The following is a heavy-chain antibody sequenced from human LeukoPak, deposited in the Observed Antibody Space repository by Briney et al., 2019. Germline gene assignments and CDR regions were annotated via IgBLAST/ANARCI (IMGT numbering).Heavy chain of an antibody. CDR1: GYAFTGYY. CDR2: INPNSGGT. D-gene: IGHD2-2*01. Sequence: GASVKVSCKASGYAFTGYYMHWVRQAPGQGLEWMGWINPNSGGTNYAQKFQGRVTMTRDTSISTAYMELSRLRSDDTAVYYCARDRYCSSTSCYGEFDPWGRGTLVTVSS. CDR3: ARDRYCSSTSCYGEFDP. J-gene: IGHJ5*02. V-gene: IGHV1-2*02.